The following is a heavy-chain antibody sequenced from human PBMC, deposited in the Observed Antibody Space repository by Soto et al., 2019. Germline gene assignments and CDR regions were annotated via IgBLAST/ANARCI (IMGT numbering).Heavy chain of an antibody. CDR3: ARGREPGLHFQH. CDR2: ISSSGSTI. V-gene: IGHV3-48*03. Sequence: EVQLVESGGGLVQPGGSLRLSCAASGFTFSSYEMNWVRQAPGKGLEWVSYISSSGSTIYYADSVKGRFTISRDNAKNALYLQMNSLRAEDTAVYYCARGREPGLHFQHWGQGTLVTVSS. D-gene: IGHD1-26*01. CDR1: GFTFSSYE. J-gene: IGHJ1*01.